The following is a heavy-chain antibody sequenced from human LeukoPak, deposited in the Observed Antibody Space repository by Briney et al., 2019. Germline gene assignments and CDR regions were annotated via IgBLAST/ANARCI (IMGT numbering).Heavy chain of an antibody. D-gene: IGHD1-1*01. CDR1: GFTFSSLA. CDR2: IRSNGDTT. Sequence: GGSLRLSCTASGFTFSSLAMTWVRQAPGKGLEWVSTIRSNGDTTYNADSVKGRFTISRDNSKNTLYLELNSLRVEDTATFYCAKGQELDDGVFDSWGQGTMVTISS. V-gene: IGHV3-23*01. J-gene: IGHJ4*02. CDR3: AKGQELDDGVFDS.